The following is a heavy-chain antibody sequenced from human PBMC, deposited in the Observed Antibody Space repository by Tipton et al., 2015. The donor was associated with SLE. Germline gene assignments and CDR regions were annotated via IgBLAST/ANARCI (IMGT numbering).Heavy chain of an antibody. D-gene: IGHD3-22*01. Sequence: SLRLSCAASGFTFSTHGMHWVRQAPGKGLEWVAVIWFDGNSESYADSVKGRFTISRDNSKNTLFLQMNSLRPEDTALYYCAKDKATSASRGYHFDSWGQGTLVTVSS. CDR2: IWFDGNSE. CDR3: AKDKATSASRGYHFDS. J-gene: IGHJ4*02. CDR1: GFTFSTHG. V-gene: IGHV3-33*06.